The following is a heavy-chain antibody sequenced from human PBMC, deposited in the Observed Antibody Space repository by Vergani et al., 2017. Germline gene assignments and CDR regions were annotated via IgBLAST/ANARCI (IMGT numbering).Heavy chain of an antibody. CDR1: GFTFSDYY. J-gene: IGHJ6*02. V-gene: IGHV3-11*05. CDR3: ARGYGSGSYLSVYYYGMDV. Sequence: QVQLVESGGGLVKPGGSLRLSCAASGFTFSDYYMSWIRQAPGKGLEWVSYISSSSSYTNYADSVKGRFTISRDNAKNSLYLQMNSLRAEDTAVYYCARGYGSGSYLSVYYYGMDVWGQGTTVTVSS. CDR2: ISSSSSYT. D-gene: IGHD3-10*01.